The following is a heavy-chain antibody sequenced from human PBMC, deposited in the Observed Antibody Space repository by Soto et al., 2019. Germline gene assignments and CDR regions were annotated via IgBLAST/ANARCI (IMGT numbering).Heavy chain of an antibody. CDR2: MNPNSGNT. CDR3: ARGMQQLVYYYYYMDV. D-gene: IGHD6-13*01. V-gene: IGHV1-8*01. Sequence: QVQLVQSGAEVKKPGASVKVSCKATGYTFTSYDINWVRQATGQGIEWMGWMNPNSGNTGYAQKFQGRVTMTRNTSISTAYMELSSLRSEDTAVYYCARGMQQLVYYYYYMDVWGKGTTVTVSS. CDR1: GYTFTSYD. J-gene: IGHJ6*03.